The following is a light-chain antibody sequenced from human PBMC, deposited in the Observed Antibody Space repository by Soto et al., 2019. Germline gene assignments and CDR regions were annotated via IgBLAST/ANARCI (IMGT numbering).Light chain of an antibody. CDR2: ATS. CDR3: QQSGGSPYT. V-gene: IGKV3-20*01. Sequence: ENVLTQSPGTLSLSPGERATLSCRASQSVGNRYLAWYQQKPGQAPRLLIYATSSRATGVPDRFSGSGSGTDFTLTIRRLEPEDSAVYYCQQSGGSPYTFGPGTKLEIK. J-gene: IGKJ2*01. CDR1: QSVGNRY.